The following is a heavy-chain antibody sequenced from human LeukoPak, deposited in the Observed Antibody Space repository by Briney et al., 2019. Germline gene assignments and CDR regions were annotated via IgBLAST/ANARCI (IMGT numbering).Heavy chain of an antibody. Sequence: GGSLRLSCAASGFTFSSYSMNWVRQAPGKGQEWVSYISSSSSTIYYADSVKGRFTISRDNAKNSLYLQMNSLRAEDTAVYYCARDWLRYFDWLPAYYYGMDVWGQGTTVTVSS. CDR2: ISSSSSTI. CDR1: GFTFSSYS. J-gene: IGHJ6*02. V-gene: IGHV3-48*01. CDR3: ARDWLRYFDWLPAYYYGMDV. D-gene: IGHD3-9*01.